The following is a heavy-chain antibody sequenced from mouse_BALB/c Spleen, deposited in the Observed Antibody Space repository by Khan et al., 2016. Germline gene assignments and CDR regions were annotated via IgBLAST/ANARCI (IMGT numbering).Heavy chain of an antibody. CDR1: GFTFSDYY. Sequence: EVELVESGGGLVKPGGSLKLSCAASGFTFSDYYMYWVRQTPEKRLEWVATISDGGSYTYYPDSVKGRFTISRDNAKNNLYLQMSSLKSEDTAMDYWARDGLRRGFAYWGQGTLVTVSA. CDR2: ISDGGSYT. CDR3: ARDGLRRGFAY. D-gene: IGHD2-4*01. J-gene: IGHJ3*01. V-gene: IGHV5-4*02.